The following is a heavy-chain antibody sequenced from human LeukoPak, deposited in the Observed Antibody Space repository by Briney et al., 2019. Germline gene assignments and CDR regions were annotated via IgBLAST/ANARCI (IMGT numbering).Heavy chain of an antibody. CDR2: IDYRGNT. V-gene: IGHV4-39*01. D-gene: IGHD1-14*01. CDR1: GGSLSGRTYR. Sequence: SETLSLTCTVSGGSLSGRTYRWGWIRQSPEKGLEWIGNIDYRGNTDYNPSLRSRVTISADTSKNQFSLRLTSVTAADTAVFYCARLTPAATQTDFDDWGQGTLVTVSS. CDR3: ARLTPAATQTDFDD. J-gene: IGHJ4*02.